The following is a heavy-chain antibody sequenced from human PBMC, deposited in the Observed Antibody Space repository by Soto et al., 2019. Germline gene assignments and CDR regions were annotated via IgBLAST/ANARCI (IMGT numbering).Heavy chain of an antibody. CDR3: AGLMAAFGGFFDY. V-gene: IGHV3-23*01. Sequence: GQLLASGGGLVQPGGSLRLSCAASGFTFNTYDMAWVRQAPGKGPEWVSDISGSGRKTNYADSVKGRFTISRDNSKNTLYLQMNTLRADDTAIYYCAGLMAAFGGFFDYWGPGTLVTVTS. CDR1: GFTFNTYD. CDR2: ISGSGRKT. D-gene: IGHD3-16*01. J-gene: IGHJ4*02.